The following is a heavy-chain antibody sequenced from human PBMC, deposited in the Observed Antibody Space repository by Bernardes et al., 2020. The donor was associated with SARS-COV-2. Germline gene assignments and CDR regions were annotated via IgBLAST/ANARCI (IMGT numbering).Heavy chain of an antibody. J-gene: IGHJ4*02. V-gene: IGHV4-39*01. CDR2: IYYSGST. CDR1: GGSISSDTYY. Sequence: SETLSLTRTVSGGSISSDTYYWGWIRQPPGKGLEWIGNIYYSGSTYYNPSLKSRVTISVTSKNQFSLKVKSVTAADTAVYYCGYDSSGYFDFWGRGTLVTVSS. D-gene: IGHD3-22*01. CDR3: GYDSSGYFDF.